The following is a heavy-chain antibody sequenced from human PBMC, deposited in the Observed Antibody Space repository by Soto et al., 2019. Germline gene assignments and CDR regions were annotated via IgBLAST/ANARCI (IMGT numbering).Heavy chain of an antibody. D-gene: IGHD4-4*01. CDR2: IGTAGDT. CDR1: GFTFSSYD. V-gene: IGHV3-13*01. J-gene: IGHJ3*02. CDR3: ARATADDAFDS. Sequence: VGSLRLSCAASGFTFSSYDMKWVRQATGKGLEWVSAIGTAGDTYYPGSVKGRFTISRENAKNSLYLQMNSLRAGDTAVYYCARATADDAFDSWGQGTMVTVSS.